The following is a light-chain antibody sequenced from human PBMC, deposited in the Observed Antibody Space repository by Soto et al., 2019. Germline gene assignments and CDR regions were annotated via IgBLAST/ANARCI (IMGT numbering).Light chain of an antibody. Sequence: VLTQNRSDVCWVPEESTSLWCRARQSVGSPLDWYQQRPGQAPRLLIYDAFIRATGIPARFSGSESGTDFTLTSGSLKPEDFAVYYWQQRSNWPLTIGQGTRLEI. CDR2: DAF. CDR3: QQRSNWPLT. V-gene: IGKV3-11*01. CDR1: QSVGSP. J-gene: IGKJ5*01.